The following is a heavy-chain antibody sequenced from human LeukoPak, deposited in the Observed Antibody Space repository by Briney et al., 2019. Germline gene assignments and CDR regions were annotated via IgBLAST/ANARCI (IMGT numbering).Heavy chain of an antibody. Sequence: SETLSLTCTVSGGSISSYYWSWIRQPPGKGLEWIGYIYYSGSTNYNPSLKSRISTSVEKSKNQFSLKLSSVTAADTAVDYCARTTEGGYTYNYFYYYYMDVWGKGTTVTIAS. CDR1: GGSISSYY. J-gene: IGHJ6*03. CDR3: ARTTEGGYTYNYFYYYYMDV. CDR2: IYYSGST. V-gene: IGHV4-59*01. D-gene: IGHD5-18*01.